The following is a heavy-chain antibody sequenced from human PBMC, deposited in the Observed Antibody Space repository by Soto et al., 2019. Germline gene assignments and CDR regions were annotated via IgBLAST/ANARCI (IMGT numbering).Heavy chain of an antibody. Sequence: QVQLQESGPGLVKPSETLSLTCTVSGGSISSYYWSWIRQPPGKGLEWIGYIYYSGSTNYNPSLKSRVTISVDTSKNQFSLKLSSVTAADTAGDYGARVGRIFDYWGQGTLVTVSS. CDR1: GGSISSYY. J-gene: IGHJ4*02. V-gene: IGHV4-59*01. CDR3: ARVGRIFDY. CDR2: IYYSGST.